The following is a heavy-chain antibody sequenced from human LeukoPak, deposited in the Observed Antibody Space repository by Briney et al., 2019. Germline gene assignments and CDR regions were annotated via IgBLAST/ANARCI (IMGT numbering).Heavy chain of an antibody. V-gene: IGHV3-30-3*01. CDR2: ISYDGSNK. J-gene: IGHJ3*02. CDR1: GFTFSSYA. D-gene: IGHD2/OR15-2a*01. Sequence: GGSLRLSCAASGFTFSSYAMHWVRQAPGKGLEWVAVISYDGSNKYYADSVKGRFTISRDNAKNSLYLQMNSLRDEDTAVYYCARDRIYAFDIWGQGTMVTVSS. CDR3: ARDRIYAFDI.